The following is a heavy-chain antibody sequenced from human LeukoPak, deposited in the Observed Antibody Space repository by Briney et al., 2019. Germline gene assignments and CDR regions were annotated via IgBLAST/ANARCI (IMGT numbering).Heavy chain of an antibody. CDR3: ARGYCSSTSCPLDY. D-gene: IGHD2-2*01. V-gene: IGHV4-59*01. Sequence: SETLSLTCTVSGGSLSTYYWSWIRQPPGKGLEWIGYIYYSGRTNYNPSLKSRVTISVDTSKNQFSLKLSSVTAADTAVYYCARGYCSSTSCPLDYWGQGTLVTVSS. J-gene: IGHJ4*02. CDR1: GGSLSTYY. CDR2: IYYSGRT.